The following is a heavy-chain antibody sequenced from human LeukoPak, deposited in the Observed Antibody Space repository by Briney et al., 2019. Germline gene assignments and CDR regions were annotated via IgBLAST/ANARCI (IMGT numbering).Heavy chain of an antibody. Sequence: ASVKVSCKASGYTFTSYGISWVRQAPGQGLEWMGWISAYNGNTNYAQKLRGRVTMTTDTSTSTAYMELRSLRSDDTAVYYCARGGHGITMVRGDFDYWGQGTLVTVSS. D-gene: IGHD3-10*01. V-gene: IGHV1-18*04. CDR2: ISAYNGNT. CDR3: ARGGHGITMVRGDFDY. J-gene: IGHJ4*02. CDR1: GYTFTSYG.